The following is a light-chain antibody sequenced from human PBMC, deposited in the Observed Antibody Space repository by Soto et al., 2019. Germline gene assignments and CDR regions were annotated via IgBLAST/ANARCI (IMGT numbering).Light chain of an antibody. V-gene: IGKV3-11*01. CDR2: DAS. Sequence: QSTATLSVSPGERVTLSCQASQSVRSNLAWYQQKPGQAPRLLIYDASNRATGIPARFSGSGSGTDFTLTISSLEPEDFAVYYCQQRSKWPLTFGPGTKVDIK. J-gene: IGKJ3*01. CDR1: QSVRSN. CDR3: QQRSKWPLT.